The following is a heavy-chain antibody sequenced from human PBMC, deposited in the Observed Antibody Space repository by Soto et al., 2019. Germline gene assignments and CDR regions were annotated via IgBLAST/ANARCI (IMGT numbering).Heavy chain of an antibody. Sequence: QVQLQESGPGLVKPSGTLSLTCAVSGGSISSSNWWSWVRQPPGKGLEWLGEIYHSDSTHSNPSLKSRVTMSVDTSKTQISLKLSSVTAAATAVYYCARFNSGNYYEAFELGGQGTMVTVSS. CDR1: GGSISSSNW. J-gene: IGHJ3*01. CDR2: IYHSDST. CDR3: ARFNSGNYYEAFEL. D-gene: IGHD1-26*01. V-gene: IGHV4-4*02.